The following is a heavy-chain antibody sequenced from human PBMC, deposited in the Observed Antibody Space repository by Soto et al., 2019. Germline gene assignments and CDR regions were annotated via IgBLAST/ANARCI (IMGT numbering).Heavy chain of an antibody. D-gene: IGHD2-21*02. Sequence: QVTVLQSGAEVKKPGASVNVSCKVSGYTLSELAIHWVRQAPGNGFEWMGGFDPEGSDTIYAQKFQGRVTMTSDTSTGTAYVELESLTSEHTAFYYCATIGFCGPGCYSFDYWGQGTLVTVSS. J-gene: IGHJ4*02. V-gene: IGHV1-24*01. CDR2: FDPEGSDT. CDR3: ATIGFCGPGCYSFDY. CDR1: GYTLSELA.